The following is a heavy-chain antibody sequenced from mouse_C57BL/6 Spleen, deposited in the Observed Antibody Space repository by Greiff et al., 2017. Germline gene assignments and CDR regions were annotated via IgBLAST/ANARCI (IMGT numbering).Heavy chain of an antibody. CDR3: ARLYDGSYFDY. V-gene: IGHV5-17*01. CDR2: ISSGSSTI. J-gene: IGHJ2*01. D-gene: IGHD2-3*01. CDR1: GFSFSDYG. Sequence: EVKLMESGGGLVKPGGSLKLSCAASGFSFSDYGMHWVRQAPEKGLEWVAYISSGSSTIYYADTVKGRFTISRATAKNTLFLQMTSLRSEDTAMYYCARLYDGSYFDYWGQGTTLTVSS.